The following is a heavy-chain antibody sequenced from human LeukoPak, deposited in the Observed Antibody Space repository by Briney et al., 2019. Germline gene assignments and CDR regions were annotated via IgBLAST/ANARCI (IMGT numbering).Heavy chain of an antibody. CDR1: GFTFSSYA. J-gene: IGHJ6*02. Sequence: GGSLRLSCAASGFTFSSYAMSWVRQAAGKGLEWVSGISGSGGTTYYADSVKGRFTISRDNSKNTMYLQMNSLRAEDTALYYCAILGSSSGYYYTGMDVWGQGTTVTVCS. CDR2: ISGSGGTT. D-gene: IGHD6-6*01. CDR3: AILGSSSGYYYTGMDV. V-gene: IGHV3-23*01.